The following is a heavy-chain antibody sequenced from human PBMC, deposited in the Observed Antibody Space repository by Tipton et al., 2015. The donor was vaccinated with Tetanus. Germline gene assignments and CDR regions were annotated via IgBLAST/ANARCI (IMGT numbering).Heavy chain of an antibody. Sequence: TLSLTCTVSGASIGSISYYWTWIRQHPERGLEWLAYTSPSGRTNSNYSLKSRITISQDTSKNQFSLRLTSVTAADTAVYYCARANYDFPNKGPFDFWGQGILVVVSS. CDR2: TSPSGRT. V-gene: IGHV4-61*01. CDR3: ARANYDFPNKGPFDF. D-gene: IGHD3-3*01. CDR1: GASIGSISYY. J-gene: IGHJ4*02.